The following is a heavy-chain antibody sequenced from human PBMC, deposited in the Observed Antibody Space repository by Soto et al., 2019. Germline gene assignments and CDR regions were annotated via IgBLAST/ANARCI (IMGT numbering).Heavy chain of an antibody. V-gene: IGHV1-46*01. D-gene: IGHD2-15*01. CDR2: IHPSGGSA. CDR1: GYTFTSHY. Sequence: QGQLVQSGAEVKKPGASVKVSCMTSGYTFTSHYIQWVRQAPGQGLEWMGIIHPSGGSATYAQKFQGRVTMTRDTSTSTVYMELSSLRFDDTAVYYCARDIVFVPNARGMDVWGQGTTVTVSS. CDR3: ARDIVFVPNARGMDV. J-gene: IGHJ6*02.